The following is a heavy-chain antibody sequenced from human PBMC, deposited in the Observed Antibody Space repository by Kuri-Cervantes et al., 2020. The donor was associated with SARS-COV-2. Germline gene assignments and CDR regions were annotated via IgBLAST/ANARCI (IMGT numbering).Heavy chain of an antibody. D-gene: IGHD3-22*01. V-gene: IGHV1-69*13. CDR3: ASEEIVAVRGKNYCYYYMDV. J-gene: IGHJ6*03. CDR2: IIPIFGTA. Sequence: SVKVSCEASGGTFSSYAISWVRQAPGQGLEWMGRIIPIFGTANYAQKFQGRVTITADESTSTAYMELSSLRSEDTAVYYCASEEIVAVRGKNYCYYYMDVWGKGTTVTVSS. CDR1: GGTFSSYA.